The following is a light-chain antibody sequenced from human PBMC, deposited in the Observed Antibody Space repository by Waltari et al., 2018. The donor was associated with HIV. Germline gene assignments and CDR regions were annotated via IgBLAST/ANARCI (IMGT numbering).Light chain of an antibody. CDR1: NSNLGNTY. Sequence: QSVLTQPPSVSAAPGQTVTISCSGSNSNLGNTYVACYQPLPGSAPKLHIYDNNTRPSGNPDRFAGSESGASATLGSTGLQTGDEVDYYCGTWDSSLSAGVFGVGTKVTVL. CDR2: DNN. V-gene: IGLV1-51*01. J-gene: IGLJ2*01. CDR3: GTWDSSLSAGV.